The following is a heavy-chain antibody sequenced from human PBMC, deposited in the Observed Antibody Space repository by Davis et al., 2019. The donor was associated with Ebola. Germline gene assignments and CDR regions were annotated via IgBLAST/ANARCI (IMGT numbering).Heavy chain of an antibody. CDR2: INTGNGNT. V-gene: IGHV1-3*04. CDR1: GYTFTTFA. CDR3: ARDEFDY. Sequence: ASVKVSCKASGYTFTTFALHWVRQAPGQGLEWMGWINTGNGNTEYSQKFQGRVTITRDTSASTAYMELSSLRSEDTAVYFCARDEFDYWGRGTLVTVSS. J-gene: IGHJ4*02.